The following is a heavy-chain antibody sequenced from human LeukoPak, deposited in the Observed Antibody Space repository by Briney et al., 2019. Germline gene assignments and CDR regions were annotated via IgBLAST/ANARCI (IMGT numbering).Heavy chain of an antibody. Sequence: GSSVKVSCKASGGTFSSYAISWVRQAPGQGLEWMGRIIPIFGTANYAQKSQGRVTITTDESTSTAYMELSSLRSEDTAVYYCARDKSITIFGVVIPVDYWGQGTLVTVSS. CDR2: IIPIFGTA. CDR3: ARDKSITIFGVVIPVDY. CDR1: GGTFSSYA. D-gene: IGHD3-3*01. J-gene: IGHJ4*02. V-gene: IGHV1-69*05.